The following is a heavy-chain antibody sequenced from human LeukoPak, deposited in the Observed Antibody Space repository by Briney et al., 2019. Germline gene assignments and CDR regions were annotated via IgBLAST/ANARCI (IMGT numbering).Heavy chain of an antibody. D-gene: IGHD4-17*01. V-gene: IGHV3-66*02. Sequence: GGSLRLSCAASGFTVSSNYMSWVRQAPGKGLEWVSVIYSGGSTHYADSVKGRFTISRDNSKNTLYLQMNSLRAEDTAVYYCASSPPPLYGDYGSWFDPWGQGTLVTVSS. CDR2: IYSGGST. CDR1: GFTVSSNY. CDR3: ASSPPPLYGDYGSWFDP. J-gene: IGHJ5*02.